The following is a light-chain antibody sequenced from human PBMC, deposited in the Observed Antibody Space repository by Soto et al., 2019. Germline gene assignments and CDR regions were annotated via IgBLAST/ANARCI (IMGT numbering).Light chain of an antibody. CDR3: QQRYNWPST. Sequence: EIVLTQSPVTLSLSPGERATLSCRASQSVSSYLAWYQQKPGQAPRLLIYYASNRATGIPARFSGSGSGTDFTLTISSLVPEDFAVYYCQQRYNWPSTFGGGTKVEIK. J-gene: IGKJ4*01. CDR1: QSVSSY. CDR2: YAS. V-gene: IGKV3-11*01.